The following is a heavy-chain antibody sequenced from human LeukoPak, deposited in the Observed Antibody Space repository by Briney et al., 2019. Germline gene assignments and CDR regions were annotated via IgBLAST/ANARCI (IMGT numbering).Heavy chain of an antibody. CDR2: IKQDGSEK. Sequence: GGSLRLSCAASGFTFTNNFMSWVRQVPGKGLEWVANIKQDGSEKTYADSVRGRFTIFRDNAKDSVYLQMNSLRAGDSAVYYCAREGFYFFDFWGQGTLVTVSS. CDR1: GFTFTNNF. V-gene: IGHV3-7*01. CDR3: AREGFYFFDF. J-gene: IGHJ4*01.